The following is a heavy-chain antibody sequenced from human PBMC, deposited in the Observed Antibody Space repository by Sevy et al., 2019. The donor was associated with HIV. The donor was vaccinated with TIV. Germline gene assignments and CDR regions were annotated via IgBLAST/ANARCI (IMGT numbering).Heavy chain of an antibody. CDR3: AKIDDGDFGGVDRV. D-gene: IGHD2-21*01. J-gene: IGHJ3*01. Sequence: GGSLRLSCAASGFTFNRYWMSWVRQAPGKGLEWVANIKQDESEKHYADSVKGRFTISRDNTKNSLFLQLDTVRDEDSAIYYCAKIDDGDFGGVDRVWGQGTMVTVSS. CDR1: GFTFNRYW. V-gene: IGHV3-7*03. CDR2: IKQDESEK.